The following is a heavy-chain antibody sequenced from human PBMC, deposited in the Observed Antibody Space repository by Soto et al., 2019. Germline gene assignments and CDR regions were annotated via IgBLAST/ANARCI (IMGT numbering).Heavy chain of an antibody. Sequence: EVHLVESGGGLVKPGGSLRLSCTASGFAFNTYSMNWVRQAPGQGLEWVSSSNEDSTYIYYADSLRGRITISRDNAKDSLVLQMNSLRPDDTALYYCVRDLGRYFRSGYMDLWGDGSTVTVSS. J-gene: IGHJ6*03. CDR1: GFAFNTYS. CDR2: SNEDSTYI. V-gene: IGHV3-21*01. D-gene: IGHD3-9*01. CDR3: VRDLGRYFRSGYMDL.